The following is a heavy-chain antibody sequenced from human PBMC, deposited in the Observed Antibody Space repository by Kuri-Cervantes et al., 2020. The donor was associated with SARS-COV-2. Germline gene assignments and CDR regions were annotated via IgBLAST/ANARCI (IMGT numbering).Heavy chain of an antibody. CDR2: IWYDGENE. Sequence: GESLKISCVASGFTFSNYVIHWVRQAPGKGLEWVAVIWYDGENEYYAGSVKGRFTISRDNSKNTVSLHMNSLRAEDTAMYYCAGGAANYYYMDVWGKGTTVTVSS. J-gene: IGHJ6*03. V-gene: IGHV3-33*08. D-gene: IGHD3-16*01. CDR3: AGGAANYYYMDV. CDR1: GFTFSNYV.